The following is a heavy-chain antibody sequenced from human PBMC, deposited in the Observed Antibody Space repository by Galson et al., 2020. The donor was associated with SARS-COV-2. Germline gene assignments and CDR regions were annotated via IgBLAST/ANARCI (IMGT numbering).Heavy chain of an antibody. D-gene: IGHD1-7*01. Sequence: GGSLRLSCAASGFTFGDYAMHWVRQAPGKGPEWVSLISWDGRSTYYADSVKGRFTISRDNGKNSLYLQMNNLRAEDPALYYCAKDMGNYNGFDSWGQGTLVTVSS. CDR3: AKDMGNYNGFDS. V-gene: IGHV3-43D*03. J-gene: IGHJ4*02. CDR2: ISWDGRST. CDR1: GFTFGDYA.